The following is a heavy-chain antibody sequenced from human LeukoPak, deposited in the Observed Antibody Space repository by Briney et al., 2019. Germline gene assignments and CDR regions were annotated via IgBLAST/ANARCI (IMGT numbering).Heavy chain of an antibody. CDR1: GFTFSSYA. Sequence: GGSLRLSCAASGFTFSSYAMSWVRQAPGKGLEWVSTINGGGVNTHYADSVGGRFTTSRDNSENTLFLQMNSLRDEDTAVYYCAKDLYSNYGPADYWGQGNLVTVSS. D-gene: IGHD4-11*01. CDR2: INGGGVNT. V-gene: IGHV3-23*01. J-gene: IGHJ4*02. CDR3: AKDLYSNYGPADY.